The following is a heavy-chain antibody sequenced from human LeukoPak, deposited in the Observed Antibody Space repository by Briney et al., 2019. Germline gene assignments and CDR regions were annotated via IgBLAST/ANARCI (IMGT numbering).Heavy chain of an antibody. CDR3: AKNGGYYYGSGNWFDP. D-gene: IGHD3-10*01. J-gene: IGHJ5*02. V-gene: IGHV4-4*07. CDR1: GGSISSYY. Sequence: SETLSLTCTVSGGSISSYYWSWIRQPAGKGLEWIGRFYTSGSTNYNPSLKSRVTISVDTSKNQFSLKLSSVTAADTAVYYCAKNGGYYYGSGNWFDPWGQGTLVTVSS. CDR2: FYTSGST.